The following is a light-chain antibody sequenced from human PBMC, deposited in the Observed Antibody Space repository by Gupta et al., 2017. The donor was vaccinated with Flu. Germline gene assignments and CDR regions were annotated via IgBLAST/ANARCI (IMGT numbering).Light chain of an antibody. Sequence: SGDALPKQDAYWYQQRPGQAAVQVIYKDNERSSGIPERFSGTSSGTTVTLTIGGVQAEDAADYYCQSVDSSGTWVFGGGTKLTVL. CDR1: ALPKQD. J-gene: IGLJ3*02. CDR3: QSVDSSGTWV. V-gene: IGLV3-25*03. CDR2: KDN.